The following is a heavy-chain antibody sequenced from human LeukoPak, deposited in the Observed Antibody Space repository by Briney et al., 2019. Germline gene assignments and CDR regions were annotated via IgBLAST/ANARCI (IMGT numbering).Heavy chain of an antibody. Sequence: GGSLRLSCAASGFTFTYYGMHWVRADPGKGLEWVAVISYDGSNKYYADSVKGRFTISRDNTKNTLNLQMNSLRAEDTAVYYCAKSVSSGWYTAFDYWGQGTLVTASS. CDR1: GFTFTYYG. CDR3: AKSVSSGWYTAFDY. J-gene: IGHJ4*02. D-gene: IGHD6-19*01. CDR2: ISYDGSNK. V-gene: IGHV3-30*18.